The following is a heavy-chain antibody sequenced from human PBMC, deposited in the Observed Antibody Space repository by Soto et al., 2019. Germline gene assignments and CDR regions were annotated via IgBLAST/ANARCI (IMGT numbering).Heavy chain of an antibody. CDR3: ARDSGGDNDS. CDR1: GITVSSSY. D-gene: IGHD2-21*01. Sequence: EVQLVESGGGLIQPGGSLRFSCAASGITVSSSYMSWVRQAPGKGLEWVSVIYSDENTYYADSVKGRFTMSRDKSKNTVYFQMNSLRVEDTAVYYCARDSGGDNDSWGQGTLVTVSS. V-gene: IGHV3-53*01. J-gene: IGHJ4*02. CDR2: IYSDENT.